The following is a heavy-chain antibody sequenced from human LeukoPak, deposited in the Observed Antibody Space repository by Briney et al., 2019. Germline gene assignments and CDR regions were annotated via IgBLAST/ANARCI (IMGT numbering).Heavy chain of an antibody. CDR2: ISANNGNT. J-gene: IGHJ3*01. V-gene: IGHV1-18*01. CDR1: GDTFSSYA. CDR3: ARDGIEWDDAFDV. D-gene: IGHD1-26*01. Sequence: ASVKVSCKASGDTFSSYAISWVRRAPGQGLEWMGWISANNGNTNYAQKLQGRVTMTTDTSTSTAYMELRSLRSDDTAVYYCARDGIEWDDAFDVWGQGTMVTVSS.